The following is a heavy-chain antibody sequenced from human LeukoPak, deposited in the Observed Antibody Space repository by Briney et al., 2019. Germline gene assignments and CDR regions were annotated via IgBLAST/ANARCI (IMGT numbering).Heavy chain of an antibody. CDR3: AKSIAAAPFDP. V-gene: IGHV5-10-1*01. D-gene: IGHD6-13*01. CDR1: GYSFTSYW. J-gene: IGHJ5*02. Sequence: GESLKISRKGSGYSFTSYWISWVRQMPGKGLEWMGRIDPSDSYTNYSPSFQGHVTISADKSISTAYLQWSSLKASDTAIYYCAKSIAAAPFDPWGQGTLVTVSS. CDR2: IDPSDSYT.